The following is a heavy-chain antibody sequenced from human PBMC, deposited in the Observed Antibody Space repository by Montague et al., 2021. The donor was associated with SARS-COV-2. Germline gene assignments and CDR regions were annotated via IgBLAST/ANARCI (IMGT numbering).Heavy chain of an antibody. CDR1: GGSISSSGYY. J-gene: IGHJ3*02. V-gene: IGHV4-39*01. D-gene: IGHD3-22*01. CDR3: ARFPTSYYYDSKAAPATPDAFDI. Sequence: SETLSLTCTVSGGSISSSGYYWGWIRQPPGKGLEWIGSIYYSGSTYYNPSLKSRVTISVDTSKNQFSLKLSSVTAADTAVYYCARFPTSYYYDSKAAPATPDAFDIWGQGTMSPSLQ. CDR2: IYYSGST.